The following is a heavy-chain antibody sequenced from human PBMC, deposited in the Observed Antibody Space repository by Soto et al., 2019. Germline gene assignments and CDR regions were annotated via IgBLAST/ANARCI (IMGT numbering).Heavy chain of an antibody. Sequence: QVQLVESGGGVVQPGRSLRLSCAASGFTFSSYGMHWVRQAPGKGLEWVAVISYDGRNKYYADSVKGRFTISRDNSKNTLYLQMNSLRAEDTAVYYCAKDSRIAVAADVRYHYYYYYGMDVWGQGTTVTVSS. CDR2: ISYDGRNK. V-gene: IGHV3-30*18. CDR1: GFTFSSYG. J-gene: IGHJ6*02. D-gene: IGHD6-19*01. CDR3: AKDSRIAVAADVRYHYYYYYGMDV.